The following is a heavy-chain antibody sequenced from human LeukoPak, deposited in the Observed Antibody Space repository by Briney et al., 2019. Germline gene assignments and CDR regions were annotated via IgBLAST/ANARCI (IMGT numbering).Heavy chain of an antibody. J-gene: IGHJ4*02. CDR1: GGSISSGGYY. V-gene: IGHV4-31*03. CDR2: IYYSGST. Sequence: PSETLSLTCTVSGGSISSGGYYWSWIRQHPGRGLEWIGYIYYSGSTYYNPSLKSRVTISVDTSKNQFSLKLSSVTAADTAVYYCARGRAAARTFDYWGQGTLVTVSS. D-gene: IGHD6-13*01. CDR3: ARGRAAARTFDY.